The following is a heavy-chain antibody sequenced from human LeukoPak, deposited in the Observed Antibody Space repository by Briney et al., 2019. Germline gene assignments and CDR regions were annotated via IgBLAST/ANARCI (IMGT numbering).Heavy chain of an antibody. CDR3: ARGGYSSSSYFYYYMDV. V-gene: IGHV3-21*06. CDR2: ISSSSSNI. CDR1: GFTLSTYD. J-gene: IGHJ6*03. Sequence: GGSLRLSCAASGFTLSTYDMHWVRQAPGKGLEWVSYISSSSSNIYDADSMKGRFTLSRDNTKNSLYLQMNSLRDEDTAVYYCARGGYSSSSYFYYYMDVWGKGTTVTVSS. D-gene: IGHD6-6*01.